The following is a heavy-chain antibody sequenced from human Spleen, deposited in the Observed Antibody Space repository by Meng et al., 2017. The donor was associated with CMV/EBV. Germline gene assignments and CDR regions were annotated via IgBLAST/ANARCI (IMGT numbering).Heavy chain of an antibody. D-gene: IGHD6-19*01. CDR1: GYSVSNYW. V-gene: IGHV5-51*01. Sequence: GESLKISCKGSGYSVSNYWIGWVRQVPGKGLEWMGIIYPGDSDTRYSPSFQGRATISADRSTNPAYLQWSSLKASDTAMYYCARVLGVADYWGQGTLVTVSS. CDR2: IYPGDSDT. CDR3: ARVLGVADY. J-gene: IGHJ4*02.